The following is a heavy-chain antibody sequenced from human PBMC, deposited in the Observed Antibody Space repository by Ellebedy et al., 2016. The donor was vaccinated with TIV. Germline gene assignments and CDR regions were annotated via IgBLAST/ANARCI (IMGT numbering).Heavy chain of an antibody. CDR2: IHDSGNA. V-gene: IGHV4-59*01. Sequence: MPSETLSLTCTVSGASISTYYWNWIRQPPGKALEWIGYIHDSGNANYNPSLKSRVTMSVDTSRSQFSLNLSSVTAADTAVYFCSSFTWRYLDYWGQGTPVTVSS. CDR3: SSFTWRYLDY. CDR1: GASISTYY. J-gene: IGHJ4*02. D-gene: IGHD1-1*01.